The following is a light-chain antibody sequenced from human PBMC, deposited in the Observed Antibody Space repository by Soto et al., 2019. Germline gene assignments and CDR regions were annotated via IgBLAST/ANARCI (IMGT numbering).Light chain of an antibody. J-gene: IGKJ5*01. Sequence: EIVMTQSPLTLPVTPGDPASISFMSIDSLLYNNTYNYLDWYVQKPGQSPQLLIYFGSNRAPGVPDRFSGSGSGTDFTLKINRVEAEDVGTYYCMQALQSLTFGQGTRLEIK. CDR2: FGS. CDR1: DSLLYNNTYNY. CDR3: MQALQSLT. V-gene: IGKV2-28*01.